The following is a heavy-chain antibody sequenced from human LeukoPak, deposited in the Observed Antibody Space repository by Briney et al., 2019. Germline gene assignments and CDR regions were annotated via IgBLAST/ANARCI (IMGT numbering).Heavy chain of an antibody. V-gene: IGHV4-30-4*01. J-gene: IGHJ3*02. D-gene: IGHD2-2*01. CDR1: GGSISSGDYY. Sequence: SETLSLTCTVSGGSISSGDYYWSWIRQPPGKGLEWIGYIYYSGSTYYNPSLKSRVTISVDTSKNQFSLKLSSVTAADTAVYYCASSMDCSSTSCSELDAFDIWGQGTMVTVSS. CDR2: IYYSGST. CDR3: ASSMDCSSTSCSELDAFDI.